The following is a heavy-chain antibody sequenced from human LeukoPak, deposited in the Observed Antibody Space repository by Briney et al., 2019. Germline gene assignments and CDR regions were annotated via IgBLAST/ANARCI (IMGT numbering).Heavy chain of an antibody. D-gene: IGHD3-22*01. CDR1: AFTFSIYG. CDR3: AKEITMIVVVTYYFDY. CDR2: VSYDGRNK. V-gene: IGHV3-30*18. Sequence: PGGSLRLSCAASAFTFSIYGMHWVRQAPGKGLEWVAAVSYDGRNKYFTESVKGRFTISRDNSKNTLYLQMNSLRAEDTAVYYCAKEITMIVVVTYYFDYWGQGTLVTVSS. J-gene: IGHJ4*02.